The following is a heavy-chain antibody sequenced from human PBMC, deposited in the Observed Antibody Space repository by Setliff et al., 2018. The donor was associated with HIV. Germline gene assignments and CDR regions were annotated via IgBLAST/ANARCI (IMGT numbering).Heavy chain of an antibody. CDR3: ALTGHRLLRGYMDV. J-gene: IGHJ6*03. Sequence: SETLSLTCTVSGGTIASGGHYWSWIRQHPGKGLEWIGYIFYSGDTSYNPSLKSRLTLSLDMSKNQFSLKVNSVTAADTAVYYCALTGHRLLRGYMDVWGKGTTVTVSS. V-gene: IGHV4-31*03. CDR2: IFYSGDT. CDR1: GGTIASGGHY. D-gene: IGHD2-15*01.